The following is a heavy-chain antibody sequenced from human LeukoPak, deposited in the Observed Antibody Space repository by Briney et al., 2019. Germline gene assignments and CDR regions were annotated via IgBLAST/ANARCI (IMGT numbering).Heavy chain of an antibody. J-gene: IGHJ4*02. CDR1: GGTFSSYA. CDR3: ARERVWSGYYTEDGDY. CDR2: IIPIFGTA. Sequence: ASVKVSCKASGGTFSSYAISWVRQAPGQGPEWMGGIIPIFGTANYAQKFQGRVTIAADESTSTAYMELSSLRSEDTAVCYCARERVWSGYYTEDGDYWGQGTLVTVSS. V-gene: IGHV1-69*13. D-gene: IGHD3-3*01.